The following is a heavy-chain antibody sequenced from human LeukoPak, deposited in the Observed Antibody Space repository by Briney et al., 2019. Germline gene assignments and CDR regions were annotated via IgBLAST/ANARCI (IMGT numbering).Heavy chain of an antibody. V-gene: IGHV3-15*01. CDR3: TTYGSGGNWFDP. CDR1: GFTFSNAW. J-gene: IGHJ5*02. CDR2: IKNKTDGGTT. D-gene: IGHD3-10*01. Sequence: GSLRLSCAASGFTFSNAWMTWVRQAPGKGLEWVGRIKNKTDGGTTDYAAPVEGRFTISRDDSKNTLYLQMNSLKIEDTAVYFCTTYGSGGNWFDPWGQGTLVTVSS.